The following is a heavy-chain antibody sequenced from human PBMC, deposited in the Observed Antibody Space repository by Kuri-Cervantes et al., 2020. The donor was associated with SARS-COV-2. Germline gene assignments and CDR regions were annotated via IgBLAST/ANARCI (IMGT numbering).Heavy chain of an antibody. V-gene: IGHV5-51*01. D-gene: IGHD2/OR15-2a*01. CDR1: GYSITSYW. J-gene: IGHJ4*02. Sequence: GESRRLSSKGSGYSITSYWNGWVRQMPWNGLEWMGIIYPGDSYTRYSPSCQGQVTITAANSISTAYLQWSRLKASATAIYYCAGRFQGPRLFLAPFDYWGQGTLITVSS. CDR2: IYPGDSYT. CDR3: AGRFQGPRLFLAPFDY.